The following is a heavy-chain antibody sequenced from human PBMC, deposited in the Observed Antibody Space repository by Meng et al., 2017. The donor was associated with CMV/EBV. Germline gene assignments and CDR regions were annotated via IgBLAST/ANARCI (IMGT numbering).Heavy chain of an antibody. CDR2: ISFGGKNI. CDR3: ARGAGYLVGPSKAWLDP. Sequence: FTFSEFYMSWIRQAPGKGLEWVAYISFGGKNINYADSVKGRFTVSRNNAENSLSLQMSSLRVEDSAVYYCARGAGYLVGPSKAWLDPWGQGTLVT. J-gene: IGHJ5*02. CDR1: FTFSEFY. D-gene: IGHD3-9*01. V-gene: IGHV3-11*01.